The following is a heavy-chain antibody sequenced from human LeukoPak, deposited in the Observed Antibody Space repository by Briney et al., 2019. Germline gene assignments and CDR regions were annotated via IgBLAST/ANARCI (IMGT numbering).Heavy chain of an antibody. J-gene: IGHJ5*02. CDR1: GFTFSSYE. CDR2: ISSSGSTI. D-gene: IGHD3-10*01. Sequence: GGSLRLSCAASGFTFSSYEMNWVRQAPGKGLEWVSYISSSGSTIYYADSVKGRFTISRDNAKNSLYLQVNSLRAEDTAVYYCARDDNYYGSGSNWFDPWGQGTLVTVSS. V-gene: IGHV3-48*03. CDR3: ARDDNYYGSGSNWFDP.